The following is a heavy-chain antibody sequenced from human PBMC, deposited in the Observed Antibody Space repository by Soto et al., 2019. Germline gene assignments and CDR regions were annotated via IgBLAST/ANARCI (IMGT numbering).Heavy chain of an antibody. CDR3: ARGDSVVVTAIPSPFDY. V-gene: IGHV1-46*01. J-gene: IGHJ4*02. CDR1: GYTFTSYY. Sequence: SVKVSCKASGYTFTSYYMHWVRQAPGQGLEWMGIINPSGGSTSYAQKFQGRVTTTRDTSTSTVYMELSSLRSEDAAVYYCARGDSVVVTAIPSPFDYWGQGTLVTVSS. D-gene: IGHD2-21*02. CDR2: INPSGGST.